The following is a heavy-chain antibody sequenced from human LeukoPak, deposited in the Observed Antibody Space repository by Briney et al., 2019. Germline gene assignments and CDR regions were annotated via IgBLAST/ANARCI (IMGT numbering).Heavy chain of an antibody. J-gene: IGHJ1*01. CDR1: GFTFSSYS. CDR3: ARDTYYYDSSGYSEYFQH. Sequence: PGGSLRLSCAASGFTFSSYSMNWARQAPGKGLEWVSSISSSSSYIYYADSVKGRFTISRDNAKNSLYLQMNSLRAEDTAVYYCARDTYYYDSSGYSEYFQHWGQGTLVTVSS. D-gene: IGHD3-22*01. V-gene: IGHV3-21*01. CDR2: ISSSSSYI.